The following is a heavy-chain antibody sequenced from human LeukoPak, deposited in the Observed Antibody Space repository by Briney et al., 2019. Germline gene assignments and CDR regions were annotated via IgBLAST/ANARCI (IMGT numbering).Heavy chain of an antibody. V-gene: IGHV4-39*01. CDR2: IYYSGST. Sequence: PSETLSLTCTVSGGSISSSSYYWGWIRQPPGKGLGWIGSIYYSGSTYYNPSLKSRVTISVDTSKNQFSLKLSSVTAADTAVYYCASLFKTGPHASYYMDVWGKGTTVTVSS. J-gene: IGHJ6*03. CDR1: GGSISSSSYY. D-gene: IGHD1-14*01. CDR3: ASLFKTGPHASYYMDV.